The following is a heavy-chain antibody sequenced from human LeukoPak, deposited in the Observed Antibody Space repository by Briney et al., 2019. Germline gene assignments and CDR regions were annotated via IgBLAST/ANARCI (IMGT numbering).Heavy chain of an antibody. CDR1: GYTFADYY. Sequence: ASVEVSCKASGYTFADYYMHWVRQPPGQGLEWMGWVNPVSGGTYYAQRFLGRVTMTRDSSISTVYLELSRLQSDDTAMYHCASLGATTLSYFGMDVWGQGNTVTVSS. J-gene: IGHJ6*02. V-gene: IGHV1-2*02. CDR3: ASLGATTLSYFGMDV. CDR2: VNPVSGGT. D-gene: IGHD1-26*01.